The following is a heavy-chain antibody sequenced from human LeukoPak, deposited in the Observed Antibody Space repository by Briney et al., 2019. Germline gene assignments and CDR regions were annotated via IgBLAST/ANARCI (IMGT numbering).Heavy chain of an antibody. CDR1: GFTFSSYG. CDR3: VRDLVRGVHPVFYFDL. CDR2: IWSDGSNK. V-gene: IGHV3-33*01. D-gene: IGHD3-10*01. Sequence: PGGSLRLSCAASGFTFSSYGMHWVRQAPGKGLEWMAVIWSDGSNKYYADSVKGRFTISRDNSKNSLYLQMTNLSAEDTAVYFCVRDLVRGVHPVFYFDLWGRGTLVTVSS. J-gene: IGHJ2*01.